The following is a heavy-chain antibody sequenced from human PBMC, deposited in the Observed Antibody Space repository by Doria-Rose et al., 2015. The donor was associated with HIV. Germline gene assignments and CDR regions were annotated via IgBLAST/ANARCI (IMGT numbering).Heavy chain of an antibody. CDR3: AKAPIVGPKYYFYMDV. D-gene: IGHD3-16*02. CDR1: GFSFESYA. V-gene: IGHV3-9*01. Sequence: VQLVQSGGGLVQPGRPLRLSCVGSGFSFESYAMHWVRLAPGKGLEWVAGISWDSGAKGNADSVECRFTISRDNAKKSVYLEMRSLRPEDTSFYYCAKAPIVGPKYYFYMDVWGKETSVTVSS. CDR2: ISWDSGAK. J-gene: IGHJ6*03.